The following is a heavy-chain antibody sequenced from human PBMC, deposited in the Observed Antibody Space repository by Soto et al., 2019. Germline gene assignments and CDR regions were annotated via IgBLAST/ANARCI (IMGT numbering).Heavy chain of an antibody. CDR2: IDPSDSQT. J-gene: IGHJ4*02. CDR3: ARQIYDSDTGPNFKYYFDS. V-gene: IGHV5-10-1*01. Sequence: PVESLTISCEVSGYSFAGYWITWVLQKPGKGLEWMGRIDPSDSQTYYSPSFRGHVTISVTKSITTVFLQWSSLRASDTAMYYCARQIYDSDTGPNFKYYFDSWGQGTTVTVSS. D-gene: IGHD3-22*01. CDR1: GYSFAGYW.